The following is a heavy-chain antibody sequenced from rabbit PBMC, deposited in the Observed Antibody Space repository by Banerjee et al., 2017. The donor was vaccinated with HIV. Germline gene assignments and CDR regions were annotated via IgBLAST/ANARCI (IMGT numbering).Heavy chain of an antibody. CDR2: INTISGDT. Sequence: QQQLEESGGGLVKPGGTLTLTCKASGFSFSASYYMYWVRQAPGKGLEWIACINTISGDTVYATWAKGRFTISKASWTTVTLQMTSLTAADTATYFCARVEYAGYAGYGYFDLWGPGTLVTVS. CDR1: GFSFSASYY. CDR3: ARVEYAGYAGYGYFDL. V-gene: IGHV1S45*01. J-gene: IGHJ4*01. D-gene: IGHD8-1*01.